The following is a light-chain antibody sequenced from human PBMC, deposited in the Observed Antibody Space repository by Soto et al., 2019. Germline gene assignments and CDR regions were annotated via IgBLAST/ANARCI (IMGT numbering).Light chain of an antibody. CDR3: QSYDSSLSGSYV. V-gene: IGLV1-40*01. Sequence: QLVLTQPPSVSGAPGQTVTISCTGSSSNIGARVDVHWYQHLPGTAPKLLIYANNIRPSGVPDRFSGSKSGSSASLAISGLRAEDEGDYYCQSYDSSLSGSYVFGTGTKVTVL. CDR2: ANN. J-gene: IGLJ1*01. CDR1: SSNIGARVD.